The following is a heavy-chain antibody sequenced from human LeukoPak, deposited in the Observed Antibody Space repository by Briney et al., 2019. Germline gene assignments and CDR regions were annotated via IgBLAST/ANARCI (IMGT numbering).Heavy chain of an antibody. CDR3: ARDRFGQPYDFWSGYPDY. J-gene: IGHJ4*02. V-gene: IGHV1-46*01. D-gene: IGHD3-3*01. Sequence: ASVKVSCKASGYTFTSYYMHWVRQAPGQGLEWMGMINPSGDNTNYAQRFRGRVTMTRDTSTGTVYIELSSLRSEDTAVYYCARDRFGQPYDFWSGYPDYWGQGTLVTVSS. CDR1: GYTFTSYY. CDR2: INPSGDNT.